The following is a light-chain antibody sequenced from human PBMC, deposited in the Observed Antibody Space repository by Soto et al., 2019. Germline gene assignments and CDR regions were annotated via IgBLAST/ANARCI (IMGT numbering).Light chain of an antibody. CDR1: QSVSID. V-gene: IGKV3-11*01. CDR3: QQRSQWPWT. CDR2: DAS. Sequence: EIVLTQSPATLSLSPGVRATLSCRASQSVSIDLAWYQQKPGQAPRLLIYDASNRATGIAARFSGGGSGTDFTPTISSPEPEDFAVYYCQQRSQWPWTFGQGTKVEIK. J-gene: IGKJ1*01.